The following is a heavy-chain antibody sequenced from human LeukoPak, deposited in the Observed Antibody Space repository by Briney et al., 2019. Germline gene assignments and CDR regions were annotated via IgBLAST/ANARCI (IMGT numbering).Heavy chain of an antibody. V-gene: IGHV1-69*04. CDR2: IIPILGIA. J-gene: IGHJ4*02. CDR1: GGTFSSYT. D-gene: IGHD2-21*02. Sequence: SVKVSCKASGGTFSSYTISWVRQAPGQGLEWMGRIIPILGIANYAQKFQGRVTITADKSTSTAYMELSSLRSEDTAVYYCARDWNIVEVTAMLAYWGQGTLVTVSS. CDR3: ARDWNIVEVTAMLAY.